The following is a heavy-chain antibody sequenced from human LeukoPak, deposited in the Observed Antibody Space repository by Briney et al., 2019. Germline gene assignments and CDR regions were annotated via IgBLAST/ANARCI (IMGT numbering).Heavy chain of an antibody. V-gene: IGHV3-30-3*01. CDR2: ISYDGSNK. CDR1: GFTFSSYA. D-gene: IGHD4-23*01. Sequence: HTGGSLRLSCAASGFTFSSYAMHWVRQAPGKGLEWVAVISYDGSNKYYADSVKGRFSISRDNAKNTLYLQMNSLRVEDTAVYYCARGRPHGNDYWGQGTLVTVSS. J-gene: IGHJ4*02. CDR3: ARGRPHGNDY.